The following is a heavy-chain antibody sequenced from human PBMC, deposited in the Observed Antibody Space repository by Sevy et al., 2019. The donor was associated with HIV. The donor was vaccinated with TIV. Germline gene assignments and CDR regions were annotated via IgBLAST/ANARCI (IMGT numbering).Heavy chain of an antibody. D-gene: IGHD2-15*01. Sequence: GGSLRLSCAASGFTFSIYYMTWARQAPGKGLEWVANIKSDGSDNYYVDSVKGRFTISRDNAKNSLYLQMNSLTAEDTAVYYCARYGGYIDHWGHGTLVTVSS. J-gene: IGHJ4*01. CDR3: ARYGGYIDH. CDR2: IKSDGSDN. CDR1: GFTFSIYY. V-gene: IGHV3-7*01.